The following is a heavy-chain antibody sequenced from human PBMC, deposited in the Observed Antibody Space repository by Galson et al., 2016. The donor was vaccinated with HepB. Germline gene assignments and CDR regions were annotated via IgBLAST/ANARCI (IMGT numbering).Heavy chain of an antibody. V-gene: IGHV3-64D*06. CDR1: EXTFSSYA. Sequence: RLSXAASEXTFSSYAXHWVRXAPGKGLEXXXSISSDGGGTYYADSVKGRFTISRDNSKNTLFLQMRSLRAEDTAVYYCVKREAGYYYGDWGQXTLVPVSS. CDR2: ISSDGGGT. CDR3: VKREAGYYYGD. D-gene: IGHD3-10*01. J-gene: IGHJ1*01.